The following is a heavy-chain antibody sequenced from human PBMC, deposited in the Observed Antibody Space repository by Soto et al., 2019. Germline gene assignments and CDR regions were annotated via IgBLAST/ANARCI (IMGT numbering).Heavy chain of an antibody. V-gene: IGHV1-69*13. CDR2: IIPIFGTA. D-gene: IGHD6-19*01. J-gene: IGHJ4*02. CDR3: ARGSSRGAPVGPLDH. Sequence: SVKVSCKASGGTFSSYAISWVRQAPGQGLEWMGGIIPIFGTANYAQKFQGRVTITADESTSTAYMELSSLRSEDTAVYYCARGSSRGAPVGPLDHWGQGTLVTVSS. CDR1: GGTFSSYA.